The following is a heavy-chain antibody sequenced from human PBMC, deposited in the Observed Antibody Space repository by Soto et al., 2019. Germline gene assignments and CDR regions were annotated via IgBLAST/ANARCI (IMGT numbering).Heavy chain of an antibody. CDR3: ARLSTVTTHYYGMDV. J-gene: IGHJ6*02. CDR2: MNPNSGNT. Sequence: QVQLVQSGAEVKKPGASVKVSCKASGYTFTSYDINWVRQATGQGLEWMGWMNPNSGNTGYAQKFHGRVTMPRNTSIRTAYMELSSLRSEDTAVYYCARLSTVTTHYYGMDVWGQGTTVTVSS. V-gene: IGHV1-8*01. CDR1: GYTFTSYD. D-gene: IGHD4-17*01.